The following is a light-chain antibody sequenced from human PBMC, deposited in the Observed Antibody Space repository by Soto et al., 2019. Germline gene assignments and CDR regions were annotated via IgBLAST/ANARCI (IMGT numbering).Light chain of an antibody. CDR3: PQRSNFSRIT. V-gene: IGKV3-11*01. CDR1: QSVSSY. CDR2: DAS. Sequence: EIVLTQSPATLSLSPGERATLSCRASQSVSSYLAWYQQKPGQAPRLLIYDASNRATGIPARFSGSGSGTDFTLTISSLEPEDFLVYYCPQRSNFSRITFVLGTRLEIK. J-gene: IGKJ5*01.